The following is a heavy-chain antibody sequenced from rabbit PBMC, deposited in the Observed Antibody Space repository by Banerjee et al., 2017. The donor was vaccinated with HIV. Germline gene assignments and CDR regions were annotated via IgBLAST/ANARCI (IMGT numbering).Heavy chain of an antibody. V-gene: IGHV1S45*01. CDR1: GFSFSSSYW. Sequence: EQLEESGGDLVKPEGSLTLTCTASGFSFSSSYWMSWVRQAPGKGLEWIACIYTGSGDTYYASWAKGRFPISKTSSTTVTLQMSSLTAADTATYFCARWGYGGDVYARNLWGPGPLVT. D-gene: IGHD6-1*01. CDR2: IYTGSGDT. J-gene: IGHJ4*01. CDR3: ARWGYGGDVYARNL.